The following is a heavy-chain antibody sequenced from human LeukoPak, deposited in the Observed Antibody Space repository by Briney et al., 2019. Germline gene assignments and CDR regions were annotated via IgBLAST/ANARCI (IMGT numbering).Heavy chain of an antibody. CDR3: ARDPNIVSAVTLRAFDI. J-gene: IGHJ3*02. CDR2: VFHDGSP. V-gene: IGHV4-4*02. Sequence: SETLSLTCAVSGGSISSGSWWSWVRQPPGKGLEWIGEVFHDGSPNYNPSFRGRVTILVDKSKNQFSLNLGSLTAADTAMYYCARDPNIVSAVTLRAFDIWGQGTMVSVSS. D-gene: IGHD5/OR15-5a*01. CDR1: GGSISSGSW.